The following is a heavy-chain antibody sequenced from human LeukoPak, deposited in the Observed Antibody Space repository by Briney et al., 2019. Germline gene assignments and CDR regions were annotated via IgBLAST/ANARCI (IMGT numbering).Heavy chain of an antibody. Sequence: SETLSLTCTVSGDSISYHYWSWIRQPAGKGLEWIGRIYTSGSTNYNPSLKSRVTISVDTSKNQFSLKLSSVTAADTAVYYCAASLGYYDSSGYSYYYYYYYMDVWGKGTTVTISS. CDR3: AASLGYYDSSGYSYYYYYYYMDV. J-gene: IGHJ6*03. CDR2: IYTSGST. V-gene: IGHV4-4*07. D-gene: IGHD3-22*01. CDR1: GDSISYHY.